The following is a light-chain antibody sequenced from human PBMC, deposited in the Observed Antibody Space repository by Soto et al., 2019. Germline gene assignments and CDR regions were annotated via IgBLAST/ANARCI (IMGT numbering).Light chain of an antibody. V-gene: IGLV1-40*01. CDR2: GNS. Sequence: QSVLTQPPSVSVAPGQRVTISCTGSSSNIGAGYDVHWYQQLPGTAPKLLIYGNSNRPSGVPDRFSGSKSGTSASLAITGLQDEDEADYYCQSYDSSLSGYVFGTGTKVTVL. J-gene: IGLJ1*01. CDR1: SSNIGAGYD. CDR3: QSYDSSLSGYV.